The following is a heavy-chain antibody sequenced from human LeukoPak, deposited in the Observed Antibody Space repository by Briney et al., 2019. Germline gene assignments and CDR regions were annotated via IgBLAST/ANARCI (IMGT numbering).Heavy chain of an antibody. J-gene: IGHJ5*02. V-gene: IGHV1-2*02. CDR3: ARDSSGYYYVGWFDP. CDR1: GYTLTGYY. CDR2: INPNSGGT. Sequence: ASVKVSCKASGYTLTGYYMHWVRQAPGQGLEWMGWINPNSGGTNYAQKFQGRVTMTRDTSISTAYMELSRLRSDDTAVYYCARDSSGYYYVGWFDPWGQGTLVTVSS. D-gene: IGHD3-22*01.